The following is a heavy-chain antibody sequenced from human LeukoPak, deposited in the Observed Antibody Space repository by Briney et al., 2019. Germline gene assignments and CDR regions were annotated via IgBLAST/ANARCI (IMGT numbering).Heavy chain of an antibody. V-gene: IGHV1-2*02. CDR2: INPNSGGT. J-gene: IGHJ4*02. CDR3: ARRRGAAMVLAGAEFDY. D-gene: IGHD5-18*01. Sequence: ASVKVSCKASGYTFTGYYMHWVRQAPGQGLEWMGWINPNSGGTNYAHKFQGRVTMTRDTSISTAYMELSRLRSDDTAVYYCARRRGAAMVLAGAEFDYWGQGTLVTVSS. CDR1: GYTFTGYY.